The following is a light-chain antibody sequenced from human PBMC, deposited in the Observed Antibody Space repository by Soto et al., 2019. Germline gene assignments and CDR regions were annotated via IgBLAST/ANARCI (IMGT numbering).Light chain of an antibody. V-gene: IGLV4-60*03. CDR3: ETWDSNTRV. CDR2: VEGSGSY. Sequence: QPVLTQSSSASGSLGSSVKLTCTLSSGHSTYTIAWHQQQPGKAPRYLMKVEGSGSYNKGSGVPDRFSGSSSGADRYLTISNLQSEDEADYYCETWDSNTRVFGGGTQLTVL. J-gene: IGLJ3*02. CDR1: SGHSTYT.